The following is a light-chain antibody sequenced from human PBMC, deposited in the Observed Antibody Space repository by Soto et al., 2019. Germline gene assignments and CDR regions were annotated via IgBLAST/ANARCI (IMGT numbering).Light chain of an antibody. CDR1: QSISSW. J-gene: IGKJ1*01. CDR3: QQYSSYPWK. V-gene: IGKV1-5*01. Sequence: DIQMTQSPSTLSASVGDRVTITCRASQSISSWLAWYQQKPGKAPKLLIYDASSLEGGVPSRFSGSGSGTEFTLTSSRLQPDDFAIYYCQQYSSYPWKFGQGTKVEIK. CDR2: DAS.